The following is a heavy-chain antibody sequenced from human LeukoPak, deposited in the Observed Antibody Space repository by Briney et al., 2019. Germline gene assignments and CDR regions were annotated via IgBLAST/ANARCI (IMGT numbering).Heavy chain of an antibody. CDR3: ARGTAMVSHFDY. CDR2: INPNSGGT. D-gene: IGHD5-18*01. V-gene: IGHV1-2*02. Sequence: GASVKVSCKASGYTFTSYAMNWVRQAPGQGLEWMGWINPNSGGTNYAQKFQGRVTMTRDTSISTAYMELSRLRSDDTAVYYCARGTAMVSHFDYWGQGTLVTVSS. CDR1: GYTFTSYA. J-gene: IGHJ4*02.